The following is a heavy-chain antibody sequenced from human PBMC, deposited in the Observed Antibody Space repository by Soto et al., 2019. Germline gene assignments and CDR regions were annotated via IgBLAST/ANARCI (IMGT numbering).Heavy chain of an antibody. CDR1: GVTFSSYE. V-gene: IGHV3-48*03. CDR3: ARDWLRFTYYYGMDV. D-gene: IGHD5-12*01. CDR2: ISSSGSTI. Sequence: PXGSLRLSCAAAGVTFSSYEMNWVRQAPGKGLDWVSYISSSGSTIYYADSVKGRFTISRDNAKNSLYLQMNSLRAEDTAVYYCARDWLRFTYYYGMDVWGQGTTVTVSS. J-gene: IGHJ6*02.